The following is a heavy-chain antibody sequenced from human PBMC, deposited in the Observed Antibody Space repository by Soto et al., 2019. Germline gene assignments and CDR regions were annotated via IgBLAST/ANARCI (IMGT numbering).Heavy chain of an antibody. Sequence: GGSLRLSCEASGFTFSRHAMSWVRQAPGKGLEWVSAISVSGGSTYYADSVKGRFTISRDNSKNTLYLQMNSLRAEETAVYYCAKEGSSPGEDWFDPWGQGTLVTVSS. CDR1: GFTFSRHA. V-gene: IGHV3-23*01. J-gene: IGHJ5*02. CDR3: AKEGSSPGEDWFDP. CDR2: ISVSGGST. D-gene: IGHD1-26*01.